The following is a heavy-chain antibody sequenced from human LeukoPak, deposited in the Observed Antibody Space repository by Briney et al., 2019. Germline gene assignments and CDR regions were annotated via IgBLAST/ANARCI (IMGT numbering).Heavy chain of an antibody. D-gene: IGHD3-22*01. CDR2: IYTSGST. CDR1: GGSISSYY. Sequence: SETLSLTCTVSGGSISSYYWSWIRQPAGKGLEWIGRIYTSGSTIYSPSLKSRVTMSVDTSKNHFSLKLTSVTAADTAVYFCARTLLVRPYYFDSWGQGTLVTVSS. V-gene: IGHV4-4*07. J-gene: IGHJ4*02. CDR3: ARTLLVRPYYFDS.